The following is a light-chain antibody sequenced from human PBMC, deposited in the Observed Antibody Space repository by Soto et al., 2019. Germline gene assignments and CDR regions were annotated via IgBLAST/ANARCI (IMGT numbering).Light chain of an antibody. V-gene: IGKV3-15*01. CDR2: GAS. CDR3: QQYNHWLWT. CDR1: QTVGNS. Sequence: VMTQSPVTLSVSPGERVTLSCRVSQTVGNSLAWYQQKPGQAPRLVIYGASTRATGIPARFSGGGSRTEFTLTISSLQSEDFAVYYCQQYNHWLWTFGQGTNVEI. J-gene: IGKJ1*01.